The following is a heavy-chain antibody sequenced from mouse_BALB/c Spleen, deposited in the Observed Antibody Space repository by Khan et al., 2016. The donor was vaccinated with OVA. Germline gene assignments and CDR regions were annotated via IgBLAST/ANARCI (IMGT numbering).Heavy chain of an antibody. CDR3: AREWGAWFPY. V-gene: IGHV1-77*01. CDR2: IYTGSNNT. J-gene: IGHJ3*01. Sequence: VQLQESGAELARPGASVKLSCKASGYTFTDYNINWVKQRTGKGLEWMGEIYTGSNNTYYNDEFKGKATLTADTSTSTAYMQLNSLKSEDTAAYFGAREWGAWFPYWGQGTLVTVSA. CDR1: GYTFTDYN.